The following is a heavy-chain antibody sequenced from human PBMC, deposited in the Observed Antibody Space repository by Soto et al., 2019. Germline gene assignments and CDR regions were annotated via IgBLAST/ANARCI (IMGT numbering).Heavy chain of an antibody. J-gene: IGHJ3*02. CDR1: GFTFSSYA. D-gene: IGHD4-17*01. CDR3: ARRLEDYGGHDDAFDI. V-gene: IGHV3-66*01. CDR2: IYSGGST. Sequence: PGGSLRLSCAASGFTFSSYAMSWVRQAPGKGLEWVSVIYSGGSTYYADSVKGRFTISRDNSKNTLYLQMNSLRAEDTAVYYCARRLEDYGGHDDAFDIWGQGTMVTVSS.